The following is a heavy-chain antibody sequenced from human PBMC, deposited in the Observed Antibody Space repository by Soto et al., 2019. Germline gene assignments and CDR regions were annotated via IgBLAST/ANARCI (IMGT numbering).Heavy chain of an antibody. J-gene: IGHJ4*02. V-gene: IGHV4-39*01. CDR2: IYYSGST. D-gene: IGHD3-10*01. CDR1: GGSISSSSYY. Sequence: SETLSRTCTVSGGSISSSSYYWGWIRQPPGKGLEWIGSIYYSGSTYYNPSLKSRVTISVDTSKNQFSLKLSSVTAADTAVYYCARLARALVPGSGSYYNTDYCGQATLVTVSS. CDR3: ARLARALVPGSGSYYNTDY.